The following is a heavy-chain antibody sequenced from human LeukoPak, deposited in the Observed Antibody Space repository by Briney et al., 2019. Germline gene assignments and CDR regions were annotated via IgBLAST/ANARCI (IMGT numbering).Heavy chain of an antibody. V-gene: IGHV3-53*01. CDR1: GFTFSSYA. CDR3: ARDRPSDGYNGAFDI. J-gene: IGHJ3*02. D-gene: IGHD5-24*01. CDR2: IYSGGST. Sequence: GGSLRLSCAASGFTFSSYAMSWVRQAPGKWLEWVSVIYSGGSTYYADSVKGRFTISRDNSKNTLYLQMNSLRAEDTAVYYCARDRPSDGYNGAFDIWGQGTMVTVSS.